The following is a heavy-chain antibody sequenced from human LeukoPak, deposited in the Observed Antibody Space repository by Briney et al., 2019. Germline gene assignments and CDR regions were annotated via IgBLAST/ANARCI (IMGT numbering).Heavy chain of an antibody. CDR2: IKSRVSGGTT. Sequence: PGGSLRLSCAASGFTFTNAWMSWVRQAPGKGPEWVGRIKSRVSGGTTDYAAPVKGRFTISRDDSKNTLHLQMDSLRTEDTAVYYCTSDLPGGYSSYFDDWGQGTLVTVSS. CDR3: TSDLPGGYSSYFDD. CDR1: GFTFTNAW. V-gene: IGHV3-15*01. J-gene: IGHJ4*02. D-gene: IGHD4-23*01.